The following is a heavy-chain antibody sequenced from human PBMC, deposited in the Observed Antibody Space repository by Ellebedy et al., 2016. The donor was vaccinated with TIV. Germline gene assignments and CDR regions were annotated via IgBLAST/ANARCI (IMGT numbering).Heavy chain of an antibody. Sequence: GGSLRLXCAASGFTISSYWMHWVRQVPGKGLVWVSRINSDGTSTNYADSVKGRFTISRDNSKNTLYLQMNSLRAEDTAVYYCAKAQTMVRFDYWGQGTLVTVSS. J-gene: IGHJ4*02. V-gene: IGHV3-74*01. CDR1: GFTISSYW. CDR3: AKAQTMVRFDY. D-gene: IGHD3-10*01. CDR2: INSDGTST.